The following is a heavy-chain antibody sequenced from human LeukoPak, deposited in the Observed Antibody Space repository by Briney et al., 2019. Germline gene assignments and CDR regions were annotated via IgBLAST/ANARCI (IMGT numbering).Heavy chain of an antibody. CDR2: MNPNSGNT. D-gene: IGHD3-3*01. Sequence: ASVKVSCKATGYTFTSYDINWVRQATGQGLEWMGWMNPNSGNTGYAQKFQGRVTMTRNTSISTAYMELSSLRSEDTAVYYCARGGNYDFWSGLSRSYYYYYMDAWGKGTTVTVSS. V-gene: IGHV1-8*01. CDR3: ARGGNYDFWSGLSRSYYYYYMDA. J-gene: IGHJ6*03. CDR1: GYTFTSYD.